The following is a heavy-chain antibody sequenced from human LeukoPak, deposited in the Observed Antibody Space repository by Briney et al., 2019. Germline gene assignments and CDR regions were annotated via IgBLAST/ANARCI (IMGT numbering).Heavy chain of an antibody. Sequence: PGGSLRLSCAASGFTFSIYAMSWVRQAPGKGLEWVSAISGSGGSTYYADSVKGRFTISRDNSKNTLYLQMNSLRAEDTAVYYCAKTYDSSGYYDYWGQGTLVTVSS. CDR3: AKTYDSSGYYDY. J-gene: IGHJ4*02. CDR1: GFTFSIYA. CDR2: ISGSGGST. D-gene: IGHD3-22*01. V-gene: IGHV3-23*01.